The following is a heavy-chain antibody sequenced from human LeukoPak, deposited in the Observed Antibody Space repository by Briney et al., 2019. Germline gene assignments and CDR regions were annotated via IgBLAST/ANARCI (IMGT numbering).Heavy chain of an antibody. J-gene: IGHJ4*02. CDR3: TTTAGRAAAGTGFDY. CDR2: IRSKANSYAT. Sequence: SGGSLRLSCAASGFNFSGSAMHWARQASGKGLEWVGRIRSKANSYATAYAASVKGRFTISRDDSKNTAYLQMNSLKTEDTAVYYCTTTAGRAAAGTGFDYWGQGILVTVSS. CDR1: GFNFSGSA. D-gene: IGHD6-13*01. V-gene: IGHV3-73*01.